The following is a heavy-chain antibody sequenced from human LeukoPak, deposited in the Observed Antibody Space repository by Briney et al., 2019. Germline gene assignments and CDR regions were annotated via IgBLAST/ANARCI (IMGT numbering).Heavy chain of an antibody. CDR2: ISSSGSTI. CDR3: ARDSDVVPAYYFDY. D-gene: IGHD2-2*01. CDR1: GFTFSDYY. J-gene: IGHJ4*02. Sequence: KSGGSLRLSCAASGFTFSDYYMSWTRQAPGKGLEWVPYISSSGSTIYYADSVKGRFTISRDNAKNSLYLQMNSLRAEDTAVYYCARDSDVVPAYYFDYWGQGTLVTVSS. V-gene: IGHV3-11*04.